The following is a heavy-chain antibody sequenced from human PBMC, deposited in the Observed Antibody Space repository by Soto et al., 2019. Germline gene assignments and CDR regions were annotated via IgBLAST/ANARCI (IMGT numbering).Heavy chain of an antibody. Sequence: QVQLVQSGAGVKKPGASVKVSCKTSGYTFTTYAMHWVRQAPGQRLEWMGWINAGGGDTKYSQRFQGRVTISRDTSASTVYMELSSLTPEDTAVYYCARGRVVRGVTTSVPHDFWGQGTLVTVSS. V-gene: IGHV1-3*01. J-gene: IGHJ4*02. CDR2: INAGGGDT. D-gene: IGHD3-10*01. CDR1: GYTFTTYA. CDR3: ARGRVVRGVTTSVPHDF.